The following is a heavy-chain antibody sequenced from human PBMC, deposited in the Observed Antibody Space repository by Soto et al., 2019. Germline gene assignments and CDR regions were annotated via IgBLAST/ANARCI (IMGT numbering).Heavy chain of an antibody. J-gene: IGHJ3*02. CDR2: INGDNGNT. D-gene: IGHD2-15*01. CDR3: ARRVVTATVDAFDI. CDR1: GYTFITYA. V-gene: IGHV1-3*01. Sequence: GASVKVSCKASGYTFITYAMHWVRQAPGQRLEWMGWINGDNGNTKYSQKFQGRVTITRDTSASTAYMELSGLRSEDTAVYYCARRVVTATVDAFDIWGQGTMVTISS.